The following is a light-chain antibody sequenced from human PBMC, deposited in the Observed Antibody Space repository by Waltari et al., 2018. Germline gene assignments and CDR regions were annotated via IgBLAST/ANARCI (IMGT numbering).Light chain of an antibody. J-gene: IGLJ2*01. V-gene: IGLV2-11*01. Sequence: YQTSPDKGHKLKMYEHNTRTSAVPERFSGSKSGNAASLTISGLQAEDEADYYSCSYAGSYTVVYGGGTKLTVL. CDR3: CSYAGSYTVV. CDR2: EHN.